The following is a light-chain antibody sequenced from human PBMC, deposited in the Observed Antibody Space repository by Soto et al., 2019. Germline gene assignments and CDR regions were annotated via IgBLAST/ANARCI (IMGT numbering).Light chain of an antibody. CDR3: SSYISSSTFVV. CDR1: SSDAGGYNC. V-gene: IGLV2-14*01. J-gene: IGLJ2*01. CDR2: EVS. Sequence: QSALTQPASVSGSPGQSITISCTGTSSDAGGYNCVSGYQQHPGKAPKVMIYEVSDRPSGVSNRFSGSKSGNTASLTISGLQAEDEADYYCSSYISSSTFVVFGGGTKLTVL.